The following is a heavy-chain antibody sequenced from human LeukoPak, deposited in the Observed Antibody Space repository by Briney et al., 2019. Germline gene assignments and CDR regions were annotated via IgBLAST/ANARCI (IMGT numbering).Heavy chain of an antibody. D-gene: IGHD4-17*01. CDR3: ARDPYGAFDY. CDR2: ISGSGSGGST. J-gene: IGHJ4*02. Sequence: GGSLRLSCAASGFTVSSNYMSWVRQAPGKGLEWVSNISGSGSGGSTYYADSVKGRFTISRDNSKNTLYLQMNSLRAEDTAVYYCARDPYGAFDYWGQGTLVTVSS. CDR1: GFTVSSNY. V-gene: IGHV3-53*01.